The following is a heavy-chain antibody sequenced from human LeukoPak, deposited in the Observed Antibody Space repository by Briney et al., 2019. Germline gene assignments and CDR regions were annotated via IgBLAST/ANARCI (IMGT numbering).Heavy chain of an antibody. CDR1: GFTFSSYW. V-gene: IGHV3-7*01. D-gene: IGHD2-21*02. CDR2: IKQDGSEK. J-gene: IGHJ6*03. CDR3: ARVPVVTAPEVYMDV. Sequence: PGGSLRLSCAASGFTFSSYWMSWVRQAPGKGLEWVANIKQDGSEKYYVDSVKGQFTISRDNAKNSLYLQMNSLRAEDTAVYYCARVPVVTAPEVYMDVWGKGTTVTVSS.